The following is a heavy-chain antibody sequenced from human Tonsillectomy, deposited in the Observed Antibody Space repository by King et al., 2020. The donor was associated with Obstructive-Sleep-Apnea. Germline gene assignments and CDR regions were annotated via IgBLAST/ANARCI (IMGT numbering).Heavy chain of an antibody. CDR1: GFTFSNFA. J-gene: IGHJ6*02. V-gene: IGHV3-23*04. CDR2: ITGSGAST. Sequence: VQLVESGGGLVQPGGSLRLSCAASGFTFSNFAMNWVRQAPGKGPEWVSSITGSGASTYYADSVKGRFTISRDNFKDALYLQMRSLRGEDTAVYYCAKSLGCVPYCYGMDVWGQGTTVTVSS. D-gene: IGHD5/OR15-5a*01. CDR3: AKSLGCVPYCYGMDV.